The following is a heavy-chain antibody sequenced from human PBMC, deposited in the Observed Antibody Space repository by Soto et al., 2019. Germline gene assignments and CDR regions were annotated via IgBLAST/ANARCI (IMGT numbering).Heavy chain of an antibody. Sequence: SVKVSCKASGGTFSSYAISWVRQAPGQGLEWMGGIIPIFGTANYAQKFQGRVTITADESTSTAYMELSSLRSEDTAVYYCACDRFSSWPHYYYGMDVRAQGTTVTGSS. CDR1: GGTFSSYA. CDR3: ACDRFSSWPHYYYGMDV. J-gene: IGHJ6*02. V-gene: IGHV1-69*13. CDR2: IIPIFGTA. D-gene: IGHD6-13*01.